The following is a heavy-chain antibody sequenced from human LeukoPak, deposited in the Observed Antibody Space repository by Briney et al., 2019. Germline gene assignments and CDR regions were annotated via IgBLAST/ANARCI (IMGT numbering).Heavy chain of an antibody. CDR1: GYTFTGYY. V-gene: IGHV1-2*02. CDR2: INPNSGGT. Sequence: ASVKVSCKASGYTFTGYYMHWVRQAPGQGLEWRGWINPNSGGTNYAQKFQGRVTMTRDTSISTAYMELSRLRSDDTAVYYCKIGDFWSGYSINNWFDPWGQGTLVTVSS. D-gene: IGHD3-3*01. J-gene: IGHJ5*02. CDR3: KIGDFWSGYSINNWFDP.